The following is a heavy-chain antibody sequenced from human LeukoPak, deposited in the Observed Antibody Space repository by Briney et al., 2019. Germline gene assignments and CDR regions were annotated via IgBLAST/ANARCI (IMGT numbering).Heavy chain of an antibody. CDR3: ARAHGYYYALDY. V-gene: IGHV3-21*01. J-gene: IGHJ4*02. CDR2: ISSSSSYI. Sequence: PGGSLRLSCAASGFTFSSYSMNWVRQAPGKGLEWVSSISSSSSYIYYADSVKGRFTISRDNAKNSLYLQMNSLRAEDTAVYYCARAHGYYYALDYWGQGTLVTVSS. CDR1: GFTFSSYS. D-gene: IGHD3-22*01.